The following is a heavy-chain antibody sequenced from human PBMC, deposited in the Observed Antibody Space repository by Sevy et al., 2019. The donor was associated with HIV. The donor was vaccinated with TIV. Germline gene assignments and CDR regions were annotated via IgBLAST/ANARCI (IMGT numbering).Heavy chain of an antibody. CDR2: ISFDGSDK. D-gene: IGHD6-19*01. Sequence: YLRLSCAASGFSFSTHGMHWVRQAPGKGLERVAVISFDGSDKYYSESVKGRFTISRDNSKNTLLLQMSSLRAEDTAVYYCSRDAGYSTVWYPGYWGQGTLVTVSS. V-gene: IGHV3-30*03. J-gene: IGHJ4*02. CDR1: GFSFSTHG. CDR3: SRDAGYSTVWYPGY.